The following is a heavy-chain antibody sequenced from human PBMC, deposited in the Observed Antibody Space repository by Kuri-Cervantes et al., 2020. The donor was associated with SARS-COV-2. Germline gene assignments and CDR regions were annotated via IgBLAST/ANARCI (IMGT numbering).Heavy chain of an antibody. CDR2: IYYSGST. V-gene: IGHV4-59*01. J-gene: IGHJ4*02. Sequence: ESLKISCTVSGGSISSYYWSWIRQPPGKGLEWIGYIYYSGSTNYNPSLKSRVTISVDTSKNQFSLKLSSVTPADTGVYYCARDEGYQLLLRYWGQGALVTVSS. D-gene: IGHD2-2*01. CDR3: ARDEGYQLLLRY. CDR1: GGSISSYY.